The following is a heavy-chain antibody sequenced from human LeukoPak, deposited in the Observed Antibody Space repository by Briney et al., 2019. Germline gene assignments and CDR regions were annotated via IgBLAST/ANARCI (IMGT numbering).Heavy chain of an antibody. CDR1: GFTFSTYW. V-gene: IGHV3-74*01. J-gene: IGHJ4*02. CDR2: INGDGSNT. CDR3: ARDYYDSSGYFYFDY. D-gene: IGHD3-22*01. Sequence: PGGSLRLSCAASGFTFSTYWMHWVRQVPGKGLVWVSRINGDGSNTSYADSVKGRFTISRDNAKNSLYLQMNSLRAEDTAVYYCARDYYDSSGYFYFDYWGQGTLVTVSS.